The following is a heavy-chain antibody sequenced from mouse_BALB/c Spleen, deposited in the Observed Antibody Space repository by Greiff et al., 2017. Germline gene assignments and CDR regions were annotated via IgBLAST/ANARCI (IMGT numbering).Heavy chain of an antibody. CDR3: ARRPPSSIRYYAMDY. Sequence: VKLVESGPGLVAPSQSLSITCTVSGFSLTSYGVHWVRQPPGKGLEWLGVIWAGGSTNYNSALMSRLSISKDNSKSQVFLKMNSLQTDDTAMYYCARRPPSSIRYYAMDYWGQGTSVTVSS. CDR1: GFSLTSYG. V-gene: IGHV2-9*02. J-gene: IGHJ4*01. CDR2: IWAGGST. D-gene: IGHD1-1*01.